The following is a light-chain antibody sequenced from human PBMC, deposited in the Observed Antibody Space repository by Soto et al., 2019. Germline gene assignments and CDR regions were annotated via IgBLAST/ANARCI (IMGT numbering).Light chain of an antibody. CDR2: DAS. Sequence: EIVLTQSPATLSLSPGARATLSCRASQSVSSYLAWYQQKPGQAPRLLIYDASNSATGIPARFSGSGSGTDFTLTISSLEPEVFAVYYCQQRSNWPRTFGPGTKVEIK. J-gene: IGKJ1*01. CDR1: QSVSSY. V-gene: IGKV3-11*01. CDR3: QQRSNWPRT.